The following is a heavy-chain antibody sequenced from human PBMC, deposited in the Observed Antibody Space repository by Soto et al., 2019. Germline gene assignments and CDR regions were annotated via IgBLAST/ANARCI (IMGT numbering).Heavy chain of an antibody. Sequence: QVQLVESGGGVVQPGRSLRLSCAASGFTFSSYGMHWVRQAPGKGLEWVAVIWYDGSNKYYADSVKGRFTISRDNSKNTLYLQMNSLRAEDTAVYYCARDRTLFGVDDYYYYYGMDVWGQGTTVTVSS. CDR3: ARDRTLFGVDDYYYYYGMDV. CDR1: GFTFSSYG. J-gene: IGHJ6*02. CDR2: IWYDGSNK. D-gene: IGHD3-3*01. V-gene: IGHV3-33*01.